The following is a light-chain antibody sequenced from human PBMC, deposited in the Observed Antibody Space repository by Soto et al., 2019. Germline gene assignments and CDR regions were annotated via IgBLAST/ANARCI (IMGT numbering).Light chain of an antibody. J-gene: IGKJ2*01. CDR3: QHSYSSPT. CDR2: ATS. Sequence: DIQVTQSPSSLSPSVGDRVTIPCLASQNIFTYLNWYQQRPGKAPNLLIYATSNLQSGVPSRFSGSGSGTDFTLTISRLQPEDFETYYCQHSYSSPTFGQGTKVDIK. CDR1: QNIFTY. V-gene: IGKV1-39*01.